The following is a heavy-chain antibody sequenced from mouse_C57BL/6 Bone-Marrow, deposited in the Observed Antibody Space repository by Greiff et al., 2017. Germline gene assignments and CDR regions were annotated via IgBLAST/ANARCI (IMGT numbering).Heavy chain of an antibody. D-gene: IGHD1-1*01. CDR1: GYTFTSYW. J-gene: IGHJ4*01. V-gene: IGHV1-64*01. CDR2: IHPNSGST. CDR3: ARDDYYGSSCYAMDY. Sequence: QVQLQQPGAELVKPGASVKLSCKASGYTFTSYWMHWVKQRPGQGLEWIGMIHPNSGSTNYNEKFKSKATLTVDKSSSTAYMQLSSLTSEDSAVYYCARDDYYGSSCYAMDYWGRGTSVTVSS.